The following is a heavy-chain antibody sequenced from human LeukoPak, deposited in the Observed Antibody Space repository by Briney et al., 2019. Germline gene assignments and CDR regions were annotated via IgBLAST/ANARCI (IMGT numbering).Heavy chain of an antibody. CDR1: GGTFSSYA. CDR2: IIPIFGTA. CDR3: ARVETYGDYYYYGMDV. Sequence: SVKVSCTASGGTFSSYAISWVRQAPGQGLEWMGGIIPIFGTANYAQKFQGRVTITADESTSTAYMELSSLRSEHTAVYYCARVETYGDYYYYGMDVWGQGTTVTVSS. J-gene: IGHJ6*02. D-gene: IGHD4-17*01. V-gene: IGHV1-69*13.